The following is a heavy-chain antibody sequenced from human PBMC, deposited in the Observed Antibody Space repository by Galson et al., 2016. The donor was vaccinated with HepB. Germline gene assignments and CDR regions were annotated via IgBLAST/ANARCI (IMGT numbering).Heavy chain of an antibody. CDR1: GFTFSTYG. D-gene: IGHD3-10*02. V-gene: IGHV3-33*01. J-gene: IGHJ1*01. CDR2: IWSDGNNK. Sequence: LRLSCAASGFTFSTYGMHWVRQAPGEGLQWVAVIWSDGNNKYYAESVKGRFTLSRDNSKNTLYLQMNSLSAEDTAVYYCATGLPYSVDSTAGYFPNRGQGTLVTVSS. CDR3: ATGLPYSVDSTAGYFPN.